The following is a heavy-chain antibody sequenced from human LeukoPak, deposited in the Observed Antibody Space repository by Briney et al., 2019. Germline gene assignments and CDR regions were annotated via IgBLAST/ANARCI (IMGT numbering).Heavy chain of an antibody. CDR3: ARRRYYYYMDV. J-gene: IGHJ6*03. CDR1: GGSIKSHF. Sequence: QPSETLSLTCTVSGGSIKSHFWSWVRQPPGKRLEWIGYIFHSGSTNYNPSLKSRVTISVDTSKNQFSLKLSSVTAADTAVYYCARRRYYYYMDVWGKGTTVTISS. CDR2: IFHSGST. V-gene: IGHV4-59*11.